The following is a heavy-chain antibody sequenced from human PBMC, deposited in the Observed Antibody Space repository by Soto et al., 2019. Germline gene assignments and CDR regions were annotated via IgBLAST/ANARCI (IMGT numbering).Heavy chain of an antibody. CDR1: GGSIRSYY. CDR3: ARHSYTSTWNFYL. V-gene: IGHV4-59*08. J-gene: IGHJ5*02. CDR2: IYYGGST. Sequence: SETLSLTCTVSGGSIRSYYWSWIRQPPGKGLEWIAYIYYGGSTNYNPSLKSRVSISVDTSKNQFSLKVNSVTAADTAVYYCARHSYTSTWNFYLWGQGTPVTVSS. D-gene: IGHD2-2*01.